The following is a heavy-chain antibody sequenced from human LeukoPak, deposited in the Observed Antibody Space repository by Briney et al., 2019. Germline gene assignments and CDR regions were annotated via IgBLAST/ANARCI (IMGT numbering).Heavy chain of an antibody. D-gene: IGHD3-22*01. Sequence: SGPTLVNPTETLTLTCTVSGFSLSNARMGVSWIRQPPGKALEWLAHIFSNDEKSYSTSLKSRLTISKDTSKSQVVLTMTNMDPVDTATYYCARMSGYYDTSGYYHVFDYWGQGTLVTVSS. CDR2: IFSNDEK. V-gene: IGHV2-26*01. J-gene: IGHJ4*02. CDR3: ARMSGYYDTSGYYHVFDY. CDR1: GFSLSNARMG.